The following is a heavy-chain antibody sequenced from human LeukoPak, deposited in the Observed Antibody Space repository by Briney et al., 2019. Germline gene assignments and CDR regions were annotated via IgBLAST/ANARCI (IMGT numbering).Heavy chain of an antibody. V-gene: IGHV4-59*01. J-gene: IGHJ4*02. CDR3: ARGDDYVWGSYRFDY. CDR1: GGSISSYY. Sequence: KPSETLSLTCTVSGGSISSYYWRWIRQPPGKGLEWIGYIYYSGSTNYNPSLKSRVIISVDTSKNQFSLKLSSVTAADTAVYYCARGDDYVWGSYRFDYWGQGTLVTVSS. CDR2: IYYSGST. D-gene: IGHD3-16*02.